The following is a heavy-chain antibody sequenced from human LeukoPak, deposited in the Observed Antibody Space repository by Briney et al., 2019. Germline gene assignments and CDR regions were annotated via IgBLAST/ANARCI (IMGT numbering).Heavy chain of an antibody. CDR2: ISSSSSYI. D-gene: IGHD4-23*01. CDR3: ARHDYGGNSGDY. J-gene: IGHJ4*02. CDR1: GFTFSSYS. V-gene: IGHV3-21*01. Sequence: KSGGSLRLSCAASGFTFSSYSMNWVRQAPGKGLEWVSSISSSSSYIYYADSVKGRFTISRDNAKNSLYLQMNSLRDEDTAVYYCARHDYGGNSGDYWGQGTLVTVSS.